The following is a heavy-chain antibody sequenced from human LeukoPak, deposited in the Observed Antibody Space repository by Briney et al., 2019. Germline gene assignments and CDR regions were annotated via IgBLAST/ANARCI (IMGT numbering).Heavy chain of an antibody. CDR1: GGTFSSYA. CDR3: AREPGGYCNNTNCFYYYYYYMDV. J-gene: IGHJ6*03. D-gene: IGHD2-2*01. Sequence: GSSVKVSCKASGGTFSSYAINWVRQAPGQGLEWMGWINPKSGGTNYAQKFQGRVTMTRDTSISTAYMELSRLRSDDTAVYYCAREPGGYCNNTNCFYYYYYYMDVWGKGTTVTVSS. CDR2: INPKSGGT. V-gene: IGHV1-2*02.